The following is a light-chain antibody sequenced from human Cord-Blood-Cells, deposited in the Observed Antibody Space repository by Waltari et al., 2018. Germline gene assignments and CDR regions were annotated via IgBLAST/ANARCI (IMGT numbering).Light chain of an antibody. CDR1: SSAVGSYNL. Sequence: QSALTQPASVSGSPGQSFTLSCTGTSSAVGSYNLVSWYQQHPGKAPKPMIYSVSKRASGVSKRLSGSKACNPASLTISGLQAEDEADYYCCSYAGSSTLVFGGGTKLTVL. CDR3: CSYAGSSTLV. V-gene: IGLV2-23*02. J-gene: IGLJ2*01. CDR2: SVS.